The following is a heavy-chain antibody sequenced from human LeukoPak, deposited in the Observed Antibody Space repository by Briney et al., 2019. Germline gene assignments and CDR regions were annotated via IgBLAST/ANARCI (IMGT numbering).Heavy chain of an antibody. CDR2: INPNSGGT. J-gene: IGHJ4*02. Sequence: GASVKVSCKASGYTFTGYYMHWVRQAPGRGLEWMGWINPNSGGTNYAQKFQGRVTMTRDTSISTAYMELSRLRSDDTAVYYCARTHGHMVRTIGYWGQGTLVTVSS. V-gene: IGHV1-2*02. CDR3: ARTHGHMVRTIGY. D-gene: IGHD3-10*01. CDR1: GYTFTGYY.